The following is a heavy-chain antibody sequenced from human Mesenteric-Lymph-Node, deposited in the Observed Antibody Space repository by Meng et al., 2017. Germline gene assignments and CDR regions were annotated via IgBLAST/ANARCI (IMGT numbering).Heavy chain of an antibody. D-gene: IGHD3-22*01. J-gene: IGHJ5*01. V-gene: IGHV3-15*01. CDR2: IKSKTDGGTT. CDR3: VRDFNEYDRSGYPDWFDS. CDR1: GFTFSNAW. Sequence: GESLKISCAASGFTFSNAWMSWVRQAPGKGLEWVGRIKSKTDGGTTDYAAPVKGRFTISRDDSKNTLYLQMNSLRAEDTAVYYCVRDFNEYDRSGYPDWFDSWGQGTLVTVSS.